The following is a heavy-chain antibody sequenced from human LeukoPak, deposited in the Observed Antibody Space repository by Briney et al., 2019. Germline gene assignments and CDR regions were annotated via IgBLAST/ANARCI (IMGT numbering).Heavy chain of an antibody. CDR3: ASRGYSGYSGFDY. J-gene: IGHJ4*02. Sequence: SETLSLTCSVSGGSFSSGSSYWFWIRQPAGKGLEWIVFTTGNTNYNPSLKSRVTISIDTSKNQFSLKLSSVTAADTAVYYCASRGYSGYSGFDYWGQGTLVTVSS. CDR1: GGSFSSGSSY. V-gene: IGHV4-61*02. D-gene: IGHD5-12*01. CDR2: FTTGNT.